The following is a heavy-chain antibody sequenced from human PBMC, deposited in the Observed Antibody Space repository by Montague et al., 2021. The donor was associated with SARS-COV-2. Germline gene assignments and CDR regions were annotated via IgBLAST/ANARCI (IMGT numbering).Heavy chain of an antibody. Sequence: SLRLSCAASGFTFSSYSMNWVRQAPGKGLEWVSYISSSSSYIYYADSVKGRFTISRDNAKNSLYLQMNSLRAEDTAVYYCSRLLNYDILTGFRFDYWGQGTLVTVSS. CDR2: ISSSSSYI. CDR1: GFTFSSYS. CDR3: SRLLNYDILTGFRFDY. D-gene: IGHD3-9*01. J-gene: IGHJ4*02. V-gene: IGHV3-21*01.